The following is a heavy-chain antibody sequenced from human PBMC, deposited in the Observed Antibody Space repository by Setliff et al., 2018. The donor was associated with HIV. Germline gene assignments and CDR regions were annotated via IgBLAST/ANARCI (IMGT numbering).Heavy chain of an antibody. CDR2: ISADNGDT. D-gene: IGHD4-17*01. V-gene: IGHV1-18*01. J-gene: IGHJ6*03. CDR1: GYTLTNYG. Sequence: ASVKVSCKASGYTLTNYGISWVRQAPGQGLEWMGWISADNGDTNYPQKLQGRVTMTTDTSTSTAYKELRSLRSDDTAVYYCARVIDYGVLYWSYYMDVWGKGTTVTVSS. CDR3: ARVIDYGVLYWSYYMDV.